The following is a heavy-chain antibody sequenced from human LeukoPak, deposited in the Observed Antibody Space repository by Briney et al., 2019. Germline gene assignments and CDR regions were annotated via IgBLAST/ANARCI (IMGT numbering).Heavy chain of an antibody. CDR3: AREYCSGGSCDESMDV. CDR1: GFTFSSYS. V-gene: IGHV3-21*01. Sequence: GGSLRLSCAASGFTFSSYSMNWVRQAPGKGLEWDSSISSSSTYIYYADSVKGRFTLSRDNAKNSLYLQMNSLRAEDTAVYYCAREYCSGGSCDESMDVWGKGTTVTVSS. D-gene: IGHD2-15*01. CDR2: ISSSSTYI. J-gene: IGHJ6*03.